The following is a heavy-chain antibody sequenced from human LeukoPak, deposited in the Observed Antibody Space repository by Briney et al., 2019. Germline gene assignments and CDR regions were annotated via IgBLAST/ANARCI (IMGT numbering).Heavy chain of an antibody. J-gene: IGHJ4*02. Sequence: SETLSLTCTVSGGSVSSGSYYWSWIRQPPGKGLEWIGSIYNSGSTSYNPSLKSRVTISVDTSKNQFSLRLSSVSAADTAVYYCARDRGSSAWYDFDYWGQGTLVTVSS. V-gene: IGHV4-61*01. CDR2: IYNSGST. CDR1: GGSVSSGSYY. CDR3: ARDRGSSAWYDFDY. D-gene: IGHD6-19*01.